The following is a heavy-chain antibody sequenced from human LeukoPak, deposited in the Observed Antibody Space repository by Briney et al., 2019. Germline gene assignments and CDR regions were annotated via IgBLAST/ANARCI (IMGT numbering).Heavy chain of an antibody. CDR3: AGDWAAAGTEFDY. CDR1: GFTFSSYW. J-gene: IGHJ4*02. CDR2: INSDGSST. D-gene: IGHD6-13*01. Sequence: PGGSLRLSCAASGFTFSSYWMHWVRQAPGKGLVWVSRINSDGSSTSYADSVKGRFTISRDNAKNTLYLQMNSLRAEDTAVYYCAGDWAAAGTEFDYWGQGTLVTVSS. V-gene: IGHV3-74*01.